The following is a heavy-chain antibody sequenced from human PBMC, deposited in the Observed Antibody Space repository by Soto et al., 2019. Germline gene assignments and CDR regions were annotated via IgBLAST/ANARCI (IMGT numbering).Heavy chain of an antibody. CDR2: INWNGGST. Sequence: GGSLRLSCAASGFTFDDYGMSWVRQAPGKGLEWVSGINWNGGSTGYADSVKGRFTISRDNAKNSLYLQMNSLRAEDTALYHCATSLRLFGNDPDAFDIWGQGTMVTVSS. J-gene: IGHJ3*02. CDR3: ATSLRLFGNDPDAFDI. CDR1: GFTFDDYG. V-gene: IGHV3-20*01. D-gene: IGHD1-1*01.